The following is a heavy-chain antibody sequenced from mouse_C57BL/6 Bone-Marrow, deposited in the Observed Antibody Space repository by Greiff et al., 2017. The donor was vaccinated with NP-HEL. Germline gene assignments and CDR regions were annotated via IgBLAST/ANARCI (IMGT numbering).Heavy chain of an antibody. Sequence: QVQLQQPGAELVMPGASVKLSCKASGYTFTSYWMHWVKQRPGKGLEWIGEIDPSDSYTNYNQKFKGKSTLTVDKSSSTAYMQLSSLTSEDSAVYYCAMGTVVDWYFDVWGTGTTVTVSS. J-gene: IGHJ1*03. CDR3: AMGTVVDWYFDV. V-gene: IGHV1-69*01. D-gene: IGHD1-1*01. CDR2: IDPSDSYT. CDR1: GYTFTSYW.